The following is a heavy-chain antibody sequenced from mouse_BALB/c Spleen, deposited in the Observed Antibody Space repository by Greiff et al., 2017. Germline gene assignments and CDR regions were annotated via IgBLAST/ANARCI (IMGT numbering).Heavy chain of an antibody. D-gene: IGHD3-1*01. CDR3: ARSGFDY. CDR2: INPYYGST. V-gene: IGHV1-39*01. CDR1: GYSFTDYI. J-gene: IGHJ2*01. Sequence: EVQLQQTGPELVKPGASVKISCKASGYSFTDYIMLWVKQSHGKSLEWIGNINPYYGSTSYNLKFKGKATLTVDKSSSTAYMQLNSLTSEDSAVYYCARSGFDYWGQGTTLTVSS.